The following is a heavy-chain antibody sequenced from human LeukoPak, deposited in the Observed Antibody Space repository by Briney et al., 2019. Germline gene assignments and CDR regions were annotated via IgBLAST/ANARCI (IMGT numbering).Heavy chain of an antibody. J-gene: IGHJ5*02. V-gene: IGHV1-46*01. CDR3: ARNRVTATLGLNWFDP. CDR2: INPSGGST. D-gene: IGHD2-21*02. CDR1: GYTFTSYY. Sequence: ASVKVSCKASGYTFTSYYMHWVRQAPGQGLEWMGIINPSGGSTSYAQKFQGRVTMTRDTSTSTVYMELSSLRSEDTAVYYCARNRVTATLGLNWFDPWGQGTLVTVSS.